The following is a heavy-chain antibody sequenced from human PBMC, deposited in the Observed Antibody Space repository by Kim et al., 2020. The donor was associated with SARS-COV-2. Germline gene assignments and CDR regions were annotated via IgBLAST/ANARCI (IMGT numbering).Heavy chain of an antibody. CDR1: GYRFTSYW. V-gene: IGHV5-51*01. D-gene: IGHD3-22*01. J-gene: IGHJ4*02. Sequence: GESLKISCKGSGYRFTSYWIAWVRQMPGKGLEWMGIIYPGDSDTTYSPSFQGQVTISADKSISTAYLQWSSLKASDTGMYYCARRDYYDSSGYYLYYDYWGQGTLVTVSS. CDR2: IYPGDSDT. CDR3: ARRDYYDSSGYYLYYDY.